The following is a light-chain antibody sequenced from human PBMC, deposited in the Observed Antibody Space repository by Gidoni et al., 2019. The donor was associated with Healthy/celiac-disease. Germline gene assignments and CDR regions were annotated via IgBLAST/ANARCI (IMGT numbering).Light chain of an antibody. CDR2: WAS. V-gene: IGKV4-1*01. Sequence: DIVMTQSPDSLAVSLGERATINCKSSQSVLYSSNNKNYLAWYQQKPGQPPKLLIYWASTRESGVPDRFSVSGSGTDFTLTISSLQAEDVAVYYCQQYYITPYTFXQXTKLEIK. J-gene: IGKJ2*01. CDR3: QQYYITPYT. CDR1: QSVLYSSNNKNY.